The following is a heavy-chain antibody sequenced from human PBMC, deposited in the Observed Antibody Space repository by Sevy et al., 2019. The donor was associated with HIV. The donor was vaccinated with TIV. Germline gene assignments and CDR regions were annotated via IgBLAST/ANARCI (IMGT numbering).Heavy chain of an antibody. J-gene: IGHJ4*02. V-gene: IGHV4-4*02. CDR1: GGSISSSNW. D-gene: IGHD6-6*01. Sequence: SETLSLTCAVSGGSISSSNWWSWVRQPPGKGLEWIGGIYHSGSTNYNPSLKSRVTISVDKSKNQFSLKLSSVTAADTAVYYCARVYSSSSLFDYWGQGTLVTVSS. CDR3: ARVYSSSSLFDY. CDR2: IYHSGST.